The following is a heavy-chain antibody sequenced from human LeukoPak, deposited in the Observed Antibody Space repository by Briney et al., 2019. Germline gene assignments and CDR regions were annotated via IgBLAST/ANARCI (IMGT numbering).Heavy chain of an antibody. D-gene: IGHD3-10*01. J-gene: IGHJ3*02. CDR2: INPNSGGT. Sequence: ASVKVSCKASGYTFTGYYMHWVRQAPGQGLEWMGWINPNSGGTNYAQKFQGRVTMTRDTSISTAYMELSRLRSDDTAVYYCARVATMVRGANTDAFDIWGQGTMVTVSS. CDR3: ARVATMVRGANTDAFDI. V-gene: IGHV1-2*02. CDR1: GYTFTGYY.